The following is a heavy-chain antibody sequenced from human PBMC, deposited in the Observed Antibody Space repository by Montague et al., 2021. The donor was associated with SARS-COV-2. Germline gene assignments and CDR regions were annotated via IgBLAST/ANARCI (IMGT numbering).Heavy chain of an antibody. Sequence: SETLSLTCIVSGGSISSSSYHWGWIRQPPGKGLEWIGTIYYSGSTHYNPSLKSRVTISVDTSKNQFSLKLSSVTAADTAVYYCARIRYYGGNSGFQGLVDYWGQGALVTVSS. D-gene: IGHD4-23*01. V-gene: IGHV4-39*01. J-gene: IGHJ4*02. CDR3: ARIRYYGGNSGFQGLVDY. CDR1: GGSISSSSYH. CDR2: IYYSGST.